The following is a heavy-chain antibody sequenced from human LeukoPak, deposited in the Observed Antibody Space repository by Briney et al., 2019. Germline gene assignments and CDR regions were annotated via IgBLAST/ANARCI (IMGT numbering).Heavy chain of an antibody. CDR1: GFTFSSYA. CDR3: AKIRYFDWLSRDAFDI. D-gene: IGHD3-9*01. V-gene: IGHV3-23*01. Sequence: GGSLRLSCAASGFTFSSYAMSWVRQAPGKGLEWVSAISGSGGSTYYADSVKGRFTISRDNSKNTLYLQMNSLRAEDTAVYYCAKIRYFDWLSRDAFDIWGQGTMVTVSS. CDR2: ISGSGGST. J-gene: IGHJ3*02.